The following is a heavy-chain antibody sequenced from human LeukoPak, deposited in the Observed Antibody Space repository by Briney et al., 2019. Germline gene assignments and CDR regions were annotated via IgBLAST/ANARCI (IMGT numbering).Heavy chain of an antibody. CDR3: ARGNHDSSHFDY. Sequence: GGSLRLSCAASGFTFSSYGMHWVRQAPGKGLEWVAVISYDGSNKYYADSVKGRFTISRDNSKNTLYLQMNSLRAEDTAVYYCARGNHDSSHFDYWGQGTLVTVSS. V-gene: IGHV3-30*03. J-gene: IGHJ4*02. CDR1: GFTFSSYG. D-gene: IGHD3-22*01. CDR2: ISYDGSNK.